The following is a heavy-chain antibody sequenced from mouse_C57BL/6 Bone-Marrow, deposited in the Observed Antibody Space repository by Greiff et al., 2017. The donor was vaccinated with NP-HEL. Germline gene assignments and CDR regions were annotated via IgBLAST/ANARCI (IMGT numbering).Heavy chain of an antibody. Sequence: QVQLKESGAELVRPGASVTLSCKASGYTFTDYEMHWVKQTPVHGLEWIGAIDPETGGTAYNQKFQGKAILTADKSSSTAYMELRSLTSEDSAVYYGTHYYGSPPAGYFDVWGTGTTVTVSS. V-gene: IGHV1-15*01. D-gene: IGHD1-1*01. CDR3: THYYGSPPAGYFDV. J-gene: IGHJ1*03. CDR1: GYTFTDYE. CDR2: IDPETGGT.